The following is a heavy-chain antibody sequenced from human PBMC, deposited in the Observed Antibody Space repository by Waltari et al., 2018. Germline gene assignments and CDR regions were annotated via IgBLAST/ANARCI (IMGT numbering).Heavy chain of an antibody. D-gene: IGHD6-25*01. Sequence: QVQLVQSGAEVKKPGSSVKVSCKASGGTFSSYAISWVRQAPGQGLEWMGGLIPIFGTANYAQQFKGRVTSTADESTSTADMELSSLRSEDTAVYYCARDYGDSSGYYYYGMDVWGQGTTVTVSS. CDR2: LIPIFGTA. J-gene: IGHJ6*02. CDR3: ARDYGDSSGYYYYGMDV. V-gene: IGHV1-69*13. CDR1: GGTFSSYA.